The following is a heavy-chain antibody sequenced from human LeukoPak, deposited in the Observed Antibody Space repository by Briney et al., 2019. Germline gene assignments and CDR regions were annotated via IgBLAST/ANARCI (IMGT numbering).Heavy chain of an antibody. CDR3: AKDAQYYDFWSGWNNTYYYYMDV. Sequence: GGSLRLSCAASEFTFSAYGMHWVRQAPGKGLEWVAFIRYDGSNKYSADSVKGRFTIAIDNSKNTLYLQMNSLRAEDTAVYYCAKDAQYYDFWSGWNNTYYYYMDVWGKGTTVTVSS. J-gene: IGHJ6*03. CDR2: IRYDGSNK. V-gene: IGHV3-30*02. D-gene: IGHD3-3*01. CDR1: EFTFSAYG.